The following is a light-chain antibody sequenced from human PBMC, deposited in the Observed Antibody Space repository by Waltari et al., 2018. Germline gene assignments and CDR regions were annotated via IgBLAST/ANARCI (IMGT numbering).Light chain of an antibody. CDR2: TTS. Sequence: DIQMTQSPSSLSASVGDRVTITCRASQSITRYLNWYQQKPGKAPKLLIYTTSTLQSDIPSRFSGSGSGTEFTLSISSLQPEDFATYYCLQYNTYPWTFGQGTKVEIK. J-gene: IGKJ1*01. CDR1: QSITRY. CDR3: LQYNTYPWT. V-gene: IGKV1-17*01.